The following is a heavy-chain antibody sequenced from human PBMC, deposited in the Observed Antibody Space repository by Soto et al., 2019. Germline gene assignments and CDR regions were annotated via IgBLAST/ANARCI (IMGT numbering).Heavy chain of an antibody. J-gene: IGHJ4*02. CDR1: GFTFSSYS. V-gene: IGHV3-48*02. CDR2: ISSSSSTI. CDR3: ARDFPNADYYSSGRGFDY. Sequence: GGSLRLSCAASGFTFSSYSMNWVRQAPGKGLEWVSYISSSSSTIYYADSVKGRFTISRDNAKNSLYLQMNSLRDEDTAVYYCARDFPNADYYSSGRGFDYWGQGTLVTVS. D-gene: IGHD3-10*01.